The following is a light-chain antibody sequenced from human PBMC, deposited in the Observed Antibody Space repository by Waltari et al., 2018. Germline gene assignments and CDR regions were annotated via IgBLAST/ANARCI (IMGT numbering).Light chain of an antibody. V-gene: IGLV4-69*01. Sequence: LVLTQSPSASASLGASVKLTCSLSSGYSSNVLPWLHQQPGKGPRYLMKVNSDGSHRKGDDIPDRFSASNSGTEYYLTISSLQSEDEADYYCQTGGHGTWVFGGGTKLTVL. CDR1: SGYSSNV. J-gene: IGLJ3*02. CDR3: QTGGHGTWV. CDR2: VNSDGSH.